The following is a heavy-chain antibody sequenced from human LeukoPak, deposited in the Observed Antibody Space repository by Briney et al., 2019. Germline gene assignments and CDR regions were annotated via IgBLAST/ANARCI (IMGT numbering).Heavy chain of an antibody. CDR3: ARDDGFYSASGIYQNYFDH. Sequence: GGSLRLSCAASGFTFSSYAMSWVRQAPGKGLEWVSTLGSGGYTYYADSVKGRFTISRDTSKNTLYLQMNSLRGEDTAVYYCARDDGFYSASGIYQNYFDHWGQGILVTVSP. CDR2: LGSGGYT. V-gene: IGHV3-23*01. D-gene: IGHD3-10*01. J-gene: IGHJ4*02. CDR1: GFTFSSYA.